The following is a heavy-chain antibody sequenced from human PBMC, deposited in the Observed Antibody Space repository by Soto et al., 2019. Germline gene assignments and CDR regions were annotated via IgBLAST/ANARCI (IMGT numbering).Heavy chain of an antibody. D-gene: IGHD3-10*01. CDR2: IDPSDSYT. J-gene: IGHJ5*02. CDR3: ARHVSLSGTYDDP. V-gene: IGHV5-10-1*01. CDR1: GYRFTTYW. Sequence: PGESLKISCKGSGYRFTTYWINWVRQMPGKGLEWVGTIDPSDSYTNYSPSFQGHVTISADKSISTAYLQWSSLKASDTAMYYCARHVSLSGTYDDPWGQGTLVTVSS.